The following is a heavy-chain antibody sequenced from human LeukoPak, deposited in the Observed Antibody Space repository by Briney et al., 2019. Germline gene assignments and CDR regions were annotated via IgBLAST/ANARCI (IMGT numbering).Heavy chain of an antibody. J-gene: IGHJ3*02. CDR1: GFTFDDYA. CDR2: ISWNSGSI. Sequence: GGSLRLSCAASGFTFDDYAMHWVRQAPGKGLEWVSGISWNSGSIGYADSVKGRFTISRDNAKNSLYLQMNSLRAEDTAVYYCARDRVAGRLDAFDIWGQGTMVTVSS. V-gene: IGHV3-9*01. D-gene: IGHD6-19*01. CDR3: ARDRVAGRLDAFDI.